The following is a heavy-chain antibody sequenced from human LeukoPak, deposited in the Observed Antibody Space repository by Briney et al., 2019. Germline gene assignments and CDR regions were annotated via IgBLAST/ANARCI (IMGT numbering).Heavy chain of an antibody. J-gene: IGHJ4*02. CDR3: ARLRLPTNFFDY. Sequence: SQTLSLTCAISGDSVSTNSAAWNWIRQSPSRGLEWLRRTFYRSKWFNEYALSVKSRISIESDTSKNQFSLHLNSVTPEDTAVYYCARLRLPTNFFDYWGQGALVTVSS. CDR1: GDSVSTNSAA. V-gene: IGHV6-1*01. CDR2: TFYRSKWFN.